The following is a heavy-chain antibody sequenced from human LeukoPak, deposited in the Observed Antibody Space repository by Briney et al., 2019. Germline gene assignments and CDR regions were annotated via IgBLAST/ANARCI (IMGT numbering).Heavy chain of an antibody. CDR3: ASGRRGEQQLDY. V-gene: IGHV4-4*07. D-gene: IGHD6-13*01. CDR1: GGSISSYY. J-gene: IGHJ4*02. Sequence: SETLSLTCTVSGGSISSYYWSWIRQPAGKGLEWIGRIYTSGSTNYNPSLKSRVTMSVDTSKNQFSLKLSSVTAADTAVYYCASGRRGEQQLDYWSQGTLVTVSS. CDR2: IYTSGST.